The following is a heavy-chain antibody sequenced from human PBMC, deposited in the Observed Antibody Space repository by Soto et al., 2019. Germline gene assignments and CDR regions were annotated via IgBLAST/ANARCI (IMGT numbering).Heavy chain of an antibody. J-gene: IGHJ4*02. D-gene: IGHD3-22*01. CDR3: ARGISMIVEAQRDAPDKYYFDS. CDR2: INHSGST. V-gene: IGHV4-34*01. CDR1: GGSFSGHF. Sequence: SETLSLTCAVYGGSFSGHFWSWIRQPPGKGLEWIGEINHSGSTNFNASLKSRVTISVDTSKNQFSLKVNSLTAADTAVYCCARGISMIVEAQRDAPDKYYFDSGGQGTVVT.